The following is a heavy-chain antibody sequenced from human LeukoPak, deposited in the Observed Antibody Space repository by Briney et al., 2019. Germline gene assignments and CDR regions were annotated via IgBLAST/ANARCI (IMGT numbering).Heavy chain of an antibody. CDR2: IYYSGST. CDR1: DGSISSGDYY. Sequence: SHTLSLTCTVSDGSISSGDYYWGWIRQSPGKGLDWIGYIYYSGSTYCNPFLKSRVSISVDTSKNQFSLELNSVTAADTAVYYCARGGDYYGSAYYFDDWGQGTLVTVAS. D-gene: IGHD3-10*01. J-gene: IGHJ4*02. CDR3: ARGGDYYGSAYYFDD. V-gene: IGHV4-30-4*01.